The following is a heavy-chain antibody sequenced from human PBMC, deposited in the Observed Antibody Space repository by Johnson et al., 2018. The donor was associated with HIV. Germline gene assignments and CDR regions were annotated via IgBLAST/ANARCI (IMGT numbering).Heavy chain of an antibody. V-gene: IGHV3-30*04. D-gene: IGHD5/OR15-5a*01. CDR3: ALYPPDAFDI. J-gene: IGHJ3*02. CDR2: ISYAGSNK. CDR1: GFTFSSYA. Sequence: QVQLLESGGGVVQPGRSLRLSCAASGFTFSSYAMHWVRQAPGKGLDWVSLISYAGSNKYHADSVKGRFTISRDNSKNTLYLQMDSLRAEDTAVYYCALYPPDAFDIWGQGTMVTVSS.